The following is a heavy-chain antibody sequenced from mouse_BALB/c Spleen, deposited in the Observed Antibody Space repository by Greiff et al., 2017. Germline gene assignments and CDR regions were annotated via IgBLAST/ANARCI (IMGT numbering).Heavy chain of an antibody. CDR1: GFTFSDYG. D-gene: IGHD3-2*01. J-gene: IGHJ2*01. CDR2: ISNLAYSI. Sequence: EVQRVESGGGLVQPGGSRKLSCAASGFTFSDYGMAWVRQAPGKGPEWVAFISNLAYSIYYADTVTGRFTISRENAKNTLYLEMSSLRSEDTAMYYCARADSSGYDYFDSWGQGTTLTVSS. CDR3: ARADSSGYDYFDS. V-gene: IGHV5-15*02.